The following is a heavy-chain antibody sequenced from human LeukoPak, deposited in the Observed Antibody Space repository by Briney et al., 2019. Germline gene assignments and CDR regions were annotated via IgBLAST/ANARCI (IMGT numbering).Heavy chain of an antibody. CDR3: AKDQYSDHYFYYGVDV. D-gene: IGHD5-12*01. V-gene: IGHV3-23*01. CDR2: IKNSGDNT. CDR1: GFTFSSYA. Sequence: GGSLRLSCAASGFTFSSYAMSWVRQAPGRGLEWVSFIKNSGDNTYYADSVKGRFTISRDNSKNTLYLQMNSLRAEDTAVYYCAKDQYSDHYFYYGVDVWGQGTTVTVSS. J-gene: IGHJ6*02.